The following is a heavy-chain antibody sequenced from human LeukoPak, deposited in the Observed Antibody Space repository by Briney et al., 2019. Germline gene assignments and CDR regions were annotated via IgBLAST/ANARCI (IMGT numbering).Heavy chain of an antibody. V-gene: IGHV3-21*01. J-gene: IGHJ4*02. CDR3: ASVMLAGTRSDY. Sequence: KAGGSLRLSCAASRFTFSSYSMNWVRQAPGKGLEWVSPISSSSSYIYYADSVKGRFTISRDNAKNSLYLQMNSLRAEDTAVYYCASVMLAGTRSDYWGQGTLVTVSS. CDR1: RFTFSSYS. CDR2: ISSSSSYI. D-gene: IGHD6-19*01.